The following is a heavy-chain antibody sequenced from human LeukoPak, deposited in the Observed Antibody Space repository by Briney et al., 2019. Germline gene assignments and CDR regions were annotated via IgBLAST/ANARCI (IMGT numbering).Heavy chain of an antibody. J-gene: IGHJ4*02. Sequence: SVKVSCKASGGXFSSYAISWVRQAPGQGLEWLGGIIPIFGTANYAQKFQGRVTITADESTSTAYMELSSLRSEDTAVYYCARESRTPSAVVPAAMGYWGQGTLVTVSS. D-gene: IGHD2-2*01. V-gene: IGHV1-69*13. CDR2: IIPIFGTA. CDR3: ARESRTPSAVVPAAMGY. CDR1: GGXFSSYA.